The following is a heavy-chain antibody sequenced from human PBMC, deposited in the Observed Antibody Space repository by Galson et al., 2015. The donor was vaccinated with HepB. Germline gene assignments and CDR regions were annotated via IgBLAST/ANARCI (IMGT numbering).Heavy chain of an antibody. V-gene: IGHV5-51*01. CDR2: IYPGNSDT. CDR1: GYSFTSYW. D-gene: IGHD3-3*01. J-gene: IGHJ4*02. CDR3: ARGVGDFWSGYFNFDY. Sequence: QSGAEVKKPGGSLKISCKGSGYSFTSYWIGWVRQMPGKGLEWMGIIYPGNSDTRYSPSFQGQVTISADKSISTAYLQWSSLKASDTAMYYCARGVGDFWSGYFNFDYWGQGTLVTVSS.